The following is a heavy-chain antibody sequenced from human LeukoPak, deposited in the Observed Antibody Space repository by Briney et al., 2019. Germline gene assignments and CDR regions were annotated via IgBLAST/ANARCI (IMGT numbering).Heavy chain of an antibody. Sequence: GGSLRLSCAASGFTFSSYAMHWVRQAPGKGLEWAAVISYDGSNKYYADSVKGRFTISRDNSKNTLYLQMNSLRAEDTAVYYCARVGEIAVAGSGEDYWGQGTLVTVSS. CDR1: GFTFSSYA. D-gene: IGHD6-19*01. CDR2: ISYDGSNK. CDR3: ARVGEIAVAGSGEDY. V-gene: IGHV3-30-3*01. J-gene: IGHJ4*02.